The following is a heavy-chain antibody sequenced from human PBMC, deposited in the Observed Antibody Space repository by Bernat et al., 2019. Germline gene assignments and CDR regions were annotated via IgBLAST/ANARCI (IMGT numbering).Heavy chain of an antibody. CDR3: ARAPERVAGTGTYFDY. CDR1: GFTFSSHA. J-gene: IGHJ4*02. Sequence: QVQLVESGGGVVQPGRSLRLSCVASGFTFSSHAMHWVRQAPGKGLEWVAVISYDGSNKYYADSVKGRFTISRDNSKNTLYLQMNSLRAEDTAVYYCARAPERVAGTGTYFDYWGQGTLVTVSS. CDR2: ISYDGSNK. V-gene: IGHV3-30-3*01. D-gene: IGHD6-19*01.